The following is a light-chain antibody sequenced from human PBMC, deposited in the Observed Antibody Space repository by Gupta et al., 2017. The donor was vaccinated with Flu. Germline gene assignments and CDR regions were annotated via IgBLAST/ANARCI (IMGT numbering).Light chain of an antibody. CDR2: VVN. CDR3: SSSTGSSTL. V-gene: IGLV2-14*01. J-gene: IGLJ2*01. Sequence: GTSSGIGAYNECSWCQQHAGTAPHLMFFVVNHRPSGFSNCFSGSYSGNTASLTIAGLQAEDGSHYYCSSSTGSSTLFGGGTKLTVL. CDR1: SSGIGAYNE.